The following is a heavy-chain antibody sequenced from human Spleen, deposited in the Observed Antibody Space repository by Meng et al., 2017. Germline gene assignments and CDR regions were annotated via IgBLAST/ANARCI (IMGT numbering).Heavy chain of an antibody. J-gene: IGHJ4*02. CDR2: IYHSGST. V-gene: IGHV4-4*02. Sequence: QVQLQGSGPGLVKPSGTLSLTCAVSGDSISSNYWWSWVRQPPGKGLEWIGEIYHSGSTNYNPSLKSRVTISVDTSKNQFSLKVTSVTAADTAVYYCARHAGSPDYWGQGTLVTVSS. CDR3: ARHAGSPDY. CDR1: GDSISSNYW. D-gene: IGHD2-15*01.